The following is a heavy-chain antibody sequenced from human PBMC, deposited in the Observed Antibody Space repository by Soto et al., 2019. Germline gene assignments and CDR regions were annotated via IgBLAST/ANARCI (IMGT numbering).Heavy chain of an antibody. V-gene: IGHV3-23*01. CDR3: AKDWEFDWPNYYFDY. CDR1: GFTFSSYA. CDR2: ISGDGSST. Sequence: WWSLRLSCAASGFTFSSYAMSWFRQAPGKGLEWVSAISGDGSSTYFADSGKGRFTISRDNSKNTLYLQMNSLRAEDTAVYYCAKDWEFDWPNYYFDYWGQGTLVTAPQ. D-gene: IGHD3-9*01. J-gene: IGHJ4*02.